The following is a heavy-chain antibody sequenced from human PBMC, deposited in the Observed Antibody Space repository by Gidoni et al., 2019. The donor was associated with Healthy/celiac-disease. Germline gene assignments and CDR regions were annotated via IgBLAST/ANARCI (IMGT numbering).Heavy chain of an antibody. CDR2: IYYSGGT. CDR3: ARDGGYGSGSYPMYYFDY. J-gene: IGHJ4*02. V-gene: IGHV4-39*07. CDR1: VGSTSISRYY. D-gene: IGHD3-10*01. Sequence: QLQLQESGPGLVKPSETLSLTCTVSVGSTSISRYYWGWIRQPPGKGLEWIGSIYYSGGTYYNPSLKSRVTISVDTSKNQFSLKLSSVTAADTAVYYCARDGGYGSGSYPMYYFDYWGQGTLVTVSS.